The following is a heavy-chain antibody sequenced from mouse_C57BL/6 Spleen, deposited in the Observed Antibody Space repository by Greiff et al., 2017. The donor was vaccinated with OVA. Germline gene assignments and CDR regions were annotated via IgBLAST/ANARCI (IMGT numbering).Heavy chain of an antibody. Sequence: EVKLVESGGGLVKPGGSLKLSCAASGFTFSSYTMSWVRQTPEKRLEWVATISGGGGNTYYTDSVKGRVTISRDNAKNTLYLQMSSLRSEDTAVYDCASVTYDGYYKFAYWGQGTLVTVSA. D-gene: IGHD2-3*01. CDR3: ASVTYDGYYKFAY. V-gene: IGHV5-9*04. J-gene: IGHJ3*01. CDR1: GFTFSSYT. CDR2: ISGGGGNT.